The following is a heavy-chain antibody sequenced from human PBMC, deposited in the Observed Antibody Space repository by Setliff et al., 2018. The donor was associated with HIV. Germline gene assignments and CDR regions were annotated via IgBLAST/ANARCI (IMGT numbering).Heavy chain of an antibody. J-gene: IGHJ4*02. D-gene: IGHD1-26*01. V-gene: IGHV3-7*01. CDR2: VKQDGTET. CDR1: GFRFRSYW. Sequence: PRLSCAASGFRFRSYWMSWVRQAPGKGLESVANVKQDGTETLYVDSVKGRFTISRDNANNLVYLQMNSLRVEDTAVYSCARWGSGSYERVFDYWGQGRLVTVSS. CDR3: ARWGSGSYERVFDY.